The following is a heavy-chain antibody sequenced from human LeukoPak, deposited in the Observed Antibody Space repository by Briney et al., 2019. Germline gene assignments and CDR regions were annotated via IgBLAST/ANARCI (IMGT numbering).Heavy chain of an antibody. D-gene: IGHD6-13*01. CDR3: ARGHHQYGSSWYLDY. CDR2: IRQDGSEN. J-gene: IGHJ4*02. V-gene: IGHV3-7*01. Sequence: GGSLRLSCAASGFTLGSYWMSWVRQAPGKGLEWVANIRQDGSENHSVDSVKGRFTISRDNAKNSLYLQMNSLRAEDTAVYYCARGHHQYGSSWYLDYWGQATLVTVSS. CDR1: GFTLGSYW.